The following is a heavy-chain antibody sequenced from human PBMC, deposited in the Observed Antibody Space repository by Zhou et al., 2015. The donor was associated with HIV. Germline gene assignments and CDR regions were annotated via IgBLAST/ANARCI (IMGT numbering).Heavy chain of an antibody. Sequence: QVQLVQSGAEEKKPGASVKVSCKASGYTFTSYAMHWVRQAPGQRLEWMGWINAGNGNTKYSQKFQGRVTITRDTSASTAYMELSSLRSEDTAVYYCARDGNLWFGELIPLPSDYWGQGTLVTVSS. CDR1: GYTFTSYA. D-gene: IGHD3-10*01. CDR3: ARDGNLWFGELIPLPSDY. J-gene: IGHJ4*02. V-gene: IGHV1-3*05. CDR2: INAGNGNT.